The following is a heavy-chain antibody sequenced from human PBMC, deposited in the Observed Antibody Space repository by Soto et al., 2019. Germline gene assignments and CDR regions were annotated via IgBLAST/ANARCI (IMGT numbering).Heavy chain of an antibody. J-gene: IGHJ4*02. CDR1: GYAFTSYG. CDR2: IAPHSGRT. D-gene: IGHD3-10*01. CDR3: ARAATGSYHSAY. Sequence: QVQLVQSGPEVKKPGASVRVSCMTSGYAFTSYGVNWVRQVPGQGLEWMGWIAPHSGRTTYLPKFQGRVTITAHPSTNTAYMELTSLSSDDTGIYFCARAATGSYHSAYWGQGTVVTVSA. V-gene: IGHV1-18*04.